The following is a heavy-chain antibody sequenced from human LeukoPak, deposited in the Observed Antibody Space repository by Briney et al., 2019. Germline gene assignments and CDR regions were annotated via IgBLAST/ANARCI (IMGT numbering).Heavy chain of an antibody. V-gene: IGHV3-21*01. Sequence: GGSLRLSCATSGFTFNNYNMNWVRQAPGRALEWVSSITSSGTYIFYADSVKGRFTISRDNAKNSLYLQMNGLGPEDTAVYYCARDPYSGNYGNYYYYYMDVWGKGTTVTISS. CDR1: GFTFNNYN. D-gene: IGHD1-26*01. CDR3: ARDPYSGNYGNYYYYYMDV. J-gene: IGHJ6*03. CDR2: ITSSGTYI.